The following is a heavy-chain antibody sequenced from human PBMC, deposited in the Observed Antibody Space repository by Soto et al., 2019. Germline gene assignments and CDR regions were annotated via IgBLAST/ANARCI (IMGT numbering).Heavy chain of an antibody. CDR2: TTASGANT. V-gene: IGHV3-23*01. J-gene: IGHJ4*02. Sequence: GGSLRLSCVASGFTFADYPMNWVRQVPGKGLEWISRTTASGANTYYSDSVRGRFTTSRDNSKNTLFLQMNSLRVDDTAIYYCAKGFLALAGGSYLDSWGQGTLVTVSS. CDR3: AKGFLALAGGSYLDS. CDR1: GFTFADYP. D-gene: IGHD6-6*01.